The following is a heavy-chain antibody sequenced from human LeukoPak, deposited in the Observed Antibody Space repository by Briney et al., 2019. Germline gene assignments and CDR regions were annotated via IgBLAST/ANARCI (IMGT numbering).Heavy chain of an antibody. CDR1: GFTLSSYS. Sequence: GGSLRLSCAASGFTLSSYSMNWVRQAPGKGREWVSSISSSSSYIYYADSVKGRFTISRDNAKNSLYLQMNSLRAEDTAVYYCARDSTYYYDSSGYPPDYWGQGTLVTVSS. D-gene: IGHD3-22*01. CDR3: ARDSTYYYDSSGYPPDY. CDR2: ISSSSSYI. J-gene: IGHJ4*02. V-gene: IGHV3-21*01.